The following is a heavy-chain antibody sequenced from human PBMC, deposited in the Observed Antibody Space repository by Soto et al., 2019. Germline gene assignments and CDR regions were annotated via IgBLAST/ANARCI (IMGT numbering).Heavy chain of an antibody. J-gene: IGHJ4*02. Sequence: EVQLVESGGGLVQPGGSVRLSCTASGFTFSSYWMHWVRQAAGKGLVWVSRINGDGSSTTYADSVKGRFIISRDNAKNRLYLQMNSLRADDTAVYYCTRPRYDGSGTPFDYWGQGTLVTVSS. CDR2: INGDGSST. CDR1: GFTFSSYW. CDR3: TRPRYDGSGTPFDY. D-gene: IGHD3-22*01. V-gene: IGHV3-74*01.